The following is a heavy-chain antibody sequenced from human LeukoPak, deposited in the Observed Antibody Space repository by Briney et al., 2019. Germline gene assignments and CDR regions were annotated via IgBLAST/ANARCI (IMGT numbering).Heavy chain of an antibody. Sequence: GASVKLSCKASGYTFVDYFIHWVRQAPGQGLEWMGRINTDSGGAEYEQKFQGRVIMTRDTSISTAYVEVSGLTSDDTAVYYCARDFTSTPNWEFDYWGQGTLVTVSS. CDR1: GYTFVDYF. D-gene: IGHD1-26*01. CDR2: INTDSGGA. CDR3: ARDFTSTPNWEFDY. J-gene: IGHJ4*02. V-gene: IGHV1-2*06.